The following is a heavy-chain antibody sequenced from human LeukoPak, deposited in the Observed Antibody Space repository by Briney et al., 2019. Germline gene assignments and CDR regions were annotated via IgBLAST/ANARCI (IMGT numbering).Heavy chain of an antibody. CDR1: GFTFSSYG. J-gene: IGHJ6*02. CDR3: AREAYSSSFPYYYYGMDV. V-gene: IGHV3-48*04. CDR2: ISSSGSTI. Sequence: GGSLRLSCAASGFTFSSYGMHWVRQAPGKGLEWVSYISSSGSTIYYADSVKGRFTISRDNAKNSLYLQMNSLRAEDTAVYYCAREAYSSSFPYYYYGMDVWGQGTTVTVSS. D-gene: IGHD6-6*01.